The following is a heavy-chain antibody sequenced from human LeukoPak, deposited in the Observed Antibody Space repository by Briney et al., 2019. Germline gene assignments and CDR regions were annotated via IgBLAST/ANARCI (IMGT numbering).Heavy chain of an antibody. V-gene: IGHV3-64*01. CDR3: ARDSTVTTLGYYMDV. CDR1: GFTFSSYA. J-gene: IGHJ6*03. D-gene: IGHD4-17*01. CDR2: ISSNGGST. Sequence: GGSLRLPCAASGFTFSSYAMHWVRQAPGKGLEYVSAISSNGGSTYYANSVKGRFTISRDNSKNTLYLQMCSLRAEDMAVYYCARDSTVTTLGYYMDVWGKGTTVTVSS.